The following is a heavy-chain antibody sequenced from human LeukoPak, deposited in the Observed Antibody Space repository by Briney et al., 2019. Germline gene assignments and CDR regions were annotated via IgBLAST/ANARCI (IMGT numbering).Heavy chain of an antibody. CDR3: ARDRVGADFDF. V-gene: IGHV1-2*06. CDR2: INPNSGGT. Sequence: GASVKVSCKASGYTFTGYYMHWVRQAPGQGLEWMGQINPNSGGTNYAQKFQGRVTMTTDTSTSTAYMDLRSLRSDDTAMYYCARDRVGADFDFWGQGTLVTVSS. CDR1: GYTFTGYY. J-gene: IGHJ4*02. D-gene: IGHD1-26*01.